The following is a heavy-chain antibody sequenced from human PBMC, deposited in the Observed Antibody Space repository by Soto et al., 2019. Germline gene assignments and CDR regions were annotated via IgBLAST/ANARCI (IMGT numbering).Heavy chain of an antibody. CDR2: ISGSVSST. J-gene: IGHJ3*02. CDR1: GFAFRSYA. Sequence: VGSLRLSCAASGFAFRSYAMSWVRQAPGKGLEWVSTISGSVSSTYHADSVKGRFTISRDKSKNTLYLQMNSLRAEDTAVYYCAKQRSTSCYSCGFDIWGQGTMVTVSS. V-gene: IGHV3-23*01. CDR3: AKQRSTSCYSCGFDI. D-gene: IGHD2-2*01.